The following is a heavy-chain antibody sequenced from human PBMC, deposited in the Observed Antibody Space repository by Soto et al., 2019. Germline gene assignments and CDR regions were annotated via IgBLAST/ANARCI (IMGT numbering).Heavy chain of an antibody. V-gene: IGHV4-31*03. D-gene: IGHD6-13*01. CDR1: GGSISSGGYY. J-gene: IGHJ5*02. Sequence: QVQLQESGPGLVKPSQTLSLTCTVSGGSISSGGYYWSWIRQHPGKGLEWIGYIYYSGSTYYNPPLKSRVTISVDTSKNQFSLKLSSVTAADTAVDYCARRSIAAAGWWFDPWGQGTLVTVSS. CDR2: IYYSGST. CDR3: ARRSIAAAGWWFDP.